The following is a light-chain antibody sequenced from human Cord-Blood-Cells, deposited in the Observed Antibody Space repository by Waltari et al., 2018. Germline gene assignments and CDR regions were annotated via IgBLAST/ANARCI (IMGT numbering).Light chain of an antibody. J-gene: IGLJ2*01. CDR1: SSDVGGYNY. V-gene: IGLV2-11*01. CDR2: DVS. CDR3: CAYAGSDTFVV. Sequence: QSALTQPRSVSGSPGQSVTISCTGTSSDVGGYNYVSWYKRHPGKAPKPMLYDVSKRPSGVPDRFSGSKSGNTASLTISGLQAEDEADYCCCAYAGSDTFVVFGGGTKLTVL.